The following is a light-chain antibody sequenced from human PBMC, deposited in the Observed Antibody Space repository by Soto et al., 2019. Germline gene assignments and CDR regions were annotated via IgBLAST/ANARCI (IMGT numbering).Light chain of an antibody. CDR3: LQHYRYPLT. V-gene: IGKV1-6*01. Sequence: IQVTQSPSSLSVSVGDTVTITCRASQAIGNDLGWYQHKPGRAPRLLIYTTSVLQTGVPSRFSGSGSGTDFTLTITSLQPDDFATYYCLQHYRYPLTFGHGTKVEIK. CDR1: QAIGND. J-gene: IGKJ1*01. CDR2: TTS.